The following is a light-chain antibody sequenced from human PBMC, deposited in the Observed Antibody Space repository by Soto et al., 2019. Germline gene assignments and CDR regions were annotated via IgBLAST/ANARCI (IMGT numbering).Light chain of an antibody. J-gene: IGKJ2*02. CDR3: MQALQTPRT. CDR1: QSLLHSNGYNS. CDR2: LGS. V-gene: IGKV2-28*01. Sequence: DIVMTQSPLSLPVTPGEPASISCRSSQSLLHSNGYNSLDWYLQKPGQSPQLLIYLGSNRASGVPDRFSCSGSGTDFTLKISIVEAEDVGVYYCMQALQTPRTFGQGTKLEIK.